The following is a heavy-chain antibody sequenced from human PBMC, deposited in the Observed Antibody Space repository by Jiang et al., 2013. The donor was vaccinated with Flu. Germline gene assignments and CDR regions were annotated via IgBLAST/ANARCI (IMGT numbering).Heavy chain of an antibody. J-gene: IGHJ4*02. CDR2: IKSKTDGGTT. D-gene: IGHD3-10*01. CDR1: GFTFSNAW. CDR3: TTGVRWFGELFKGYYFDY. V-gene: IGHV3-15*01. Sequence: QLLESGDGLVKPGGSLRLSCAASGFTFSNAWMSWVRQAPGKGLEWVGRIKSKTDGGTTDYAAPVKGRFTISRDDSKNTLYLQMNSLKTEDTAVYYCTTGVRWFGELFKGYYFDYWGQGTLVTVSS.